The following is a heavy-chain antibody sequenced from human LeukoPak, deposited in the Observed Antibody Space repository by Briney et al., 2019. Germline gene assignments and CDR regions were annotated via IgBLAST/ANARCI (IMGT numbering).Heavy chain of an antibody. J-gene: IGHJ4*02. CDR3: ARAPLAEYFDY. CDR1: GGSISSSSYY. Sequence: SETLSLTCTVSGGSISSSSYYWGWIRQPPGKGLEWIGSIYYSGSTYYNPSLKSRVTISVDTSKNQFSLKLSSVTAADTAVYYCARAPLAEYFDYWGLGTLVTVSS. CDR2: IYYSGST. D-gene: IGHD6-6*01. V-gene: IGHV4-39*07.